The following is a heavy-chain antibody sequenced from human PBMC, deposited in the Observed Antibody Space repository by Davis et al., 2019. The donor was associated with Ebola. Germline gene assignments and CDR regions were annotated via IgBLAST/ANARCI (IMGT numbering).Heavy chain of an antibody. CDR3: ARQRAYNANLDY. Sequence: PSETLSLTCNVSGDSISSYYWSWIRQPPGEGLQWIGYIYYSGTTNYNPSLQSRVTISVDTSKNQFSLKLSSVTAADTAVYYCARQRAYNANLDYWGRGTLVTVSS. CDR2: IYYSGTT. J-gene: IGHJ4*02. CDR1: GDSISSYY. V-gene: IGHV4-59*08. D-gene: IGHD2-8*01.